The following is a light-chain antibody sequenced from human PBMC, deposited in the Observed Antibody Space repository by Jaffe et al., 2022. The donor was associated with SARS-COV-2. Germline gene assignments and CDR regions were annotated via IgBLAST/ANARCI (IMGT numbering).Light chain of an antibody. V-gene: IGKV3-15*01. CDR2: GAS. CDR3: QQYNDWPRT. Sequence: EIVMTQSPATLSVSPGGGATLSCRASQSVSSNLAWYQQKPGQAPRLLIYGASTRATGIPARFSGSGSGTEFTLTISSLQSEDFAVYYCQQYNDWPRTFGQGTTVEI. J-gene: IGKJ1*01. CDR1: QSVSSN.